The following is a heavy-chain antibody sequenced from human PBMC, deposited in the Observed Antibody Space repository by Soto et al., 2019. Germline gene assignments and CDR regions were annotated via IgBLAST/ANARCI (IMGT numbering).Heavy chain of an antibody. V-gene: IGHV4-59*01. CDR2: IYYSGST. J-gene: IGHJ5*02. D-gene: IGHD2-2*01. CDR3: ARLLSMPSPYNWFDP. CDR1: GGSISSYY. Sequence: SETLSITCTVSGGSISSYYWSWIRQPPGKGLEWIGYIYYSGSTNYNPSLKSRVTISVDTSKNQFSLKLSSVTAADTAVYYCARLLSMPSPYNWFDPWGQGTLVTVSS.